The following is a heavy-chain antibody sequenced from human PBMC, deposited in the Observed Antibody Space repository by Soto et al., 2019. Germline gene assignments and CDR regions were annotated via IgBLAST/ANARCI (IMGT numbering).Heavy chain of an antibody. CDR2: IIPIFGTA. CDR1: GGTFSSYA. J-gene: IGHJ4*02. Sequence: GASVKVSCKASGGTFSSYAISWVRQAPGQGLEWMGGIIPIFGTANYAQKFQGRVTITADESTSTAYMELSSLRSEDTAVYYCAREEDGWCWLCYWGQGTLVTVSS. CDR3: AREEDGWCWLCY. D-gene: IGHD6-19*01. V-gene: IGHV1-69*13.